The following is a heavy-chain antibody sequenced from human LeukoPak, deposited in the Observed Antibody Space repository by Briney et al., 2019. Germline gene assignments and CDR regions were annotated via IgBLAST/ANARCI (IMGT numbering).Heavy chain of an antibody. J-gene: IGHJ4*02. CDR1: RGSVSGHY. Sequence: SETLSLTCIVSRGSVSGHYWSWIRQFPGRGLEWIGYVHYTGNTDYNPSLRGRVSISVDVSKNEFSVNLNSVTAADTAVYYCARAWQYFDYWGQGTLVTVSS. CDR2: VHYTGNT. V-gene: IGHV4-59*02. CDR3: ARAWQYFDY.